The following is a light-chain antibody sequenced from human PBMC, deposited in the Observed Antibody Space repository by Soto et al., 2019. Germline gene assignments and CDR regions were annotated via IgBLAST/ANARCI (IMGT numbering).Light chain of an antibody. CDR1: QNINTW. J-gene: IGKJ1*01. V-gene: IGKV1-5*03. Sequence: DIQVTQSPSTLSASVGDRVTIACRASQNINTWFAWYQQKPGKAPKLLIYKASNLESGVPSRFSGSGSGTEFTLTISSLQPDDFATYYCQQYENSWTFGQGTKVESK. CDR2: KAS. CDR3: QQYENSWT.